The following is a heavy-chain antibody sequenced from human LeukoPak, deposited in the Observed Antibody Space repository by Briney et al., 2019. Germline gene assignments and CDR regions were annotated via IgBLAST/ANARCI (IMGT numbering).Heavy chain of an antibody. CDR3: ARGEDFLSLWFPPHFDY. V-gene: IGHV4-59*11. CDR2: ISHTGNN. D-gene: IGHD3-10*01. Sequence: SETLSLTCTVSGVSISRHYLSWIRQPPGKGLEWIGYISHTGNNNYSPSLKSRVTISLDPSKNQSSLKLSSVTAADTAVYYCARGEDFLSLWFPPHFDYWGQGTLGIVSS. CDR1: GVSISRHY. J-gene: IGHJ4*02.